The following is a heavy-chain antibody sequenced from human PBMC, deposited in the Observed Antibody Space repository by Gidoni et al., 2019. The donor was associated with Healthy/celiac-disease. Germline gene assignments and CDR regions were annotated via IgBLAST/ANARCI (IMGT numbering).Heavy chain of an antibody. J-gene: IGHJ4*02. CDR1: GGTFSSYA. D-gene: IGHD6-6*01. V-gene: IGHV1-69*01. CDR2: IIPICGTA. Sequence: QVQLVQSGAEVKKPGSSVKVSCKASGGTFSSYAISWVRQAPGQGLEWMGGIIPICGTANYAQKFQGRVTITADESTSTAYMELSSLRSEDTAVYYCATSIAARHTSKRVGDYFDYWGQGTLVTVSS. CDR3: ATSIAARHTSKRVGDYFDY.